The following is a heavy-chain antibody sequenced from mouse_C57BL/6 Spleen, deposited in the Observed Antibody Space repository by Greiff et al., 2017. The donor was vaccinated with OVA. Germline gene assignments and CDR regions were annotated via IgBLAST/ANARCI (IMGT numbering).Heavy chain of an antibody. CDR3: ARDYYGSSYFDY. J-gene: IGHJ2*01. CDR1: GYTFTDYN. CDR2: INPNNGGT. Sequence: EVKLQESGPELVKPGASVKMSCKASGYTFTDYNMHWVKQSPGKSLEWIGYINPNNGGTSYNQKFKGKATLTVNKSSSTAYMELRSLTSEDSAVYYCARDYYGSSYFDYWGQGTTLTVSS. V-gene: IGHV1-22*01. D-gene: IGHD1-1*01.